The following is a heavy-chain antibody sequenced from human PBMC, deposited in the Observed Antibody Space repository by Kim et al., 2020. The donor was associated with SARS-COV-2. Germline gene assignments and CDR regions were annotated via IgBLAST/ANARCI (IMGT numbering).Heavy chain of an antibody. CDR2: ISGSGGST. CDR3: ASSYDDYVWGSYRYRYYYYGMDV. Sequence: GGSLRLSCAASGFTFSSYAMSWVRQAPGKGLEWVSAISGSGGSTYYADSVKGRFTISRDNSKNTLYLQMNSLRAEDTAVYYCASSYDDYVWGSYRYRYYYYGMDVWGQGTTVTVSS. J-gene: IGHJ6*02. CDR1: GFTFSSYA. V-gene: IGHV3-23*01. D-gene: IGHD3-16*02.